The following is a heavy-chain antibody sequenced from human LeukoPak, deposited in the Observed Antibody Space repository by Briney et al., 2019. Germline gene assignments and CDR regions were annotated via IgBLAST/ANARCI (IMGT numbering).Heavy chain of an antibody. Sequence: ASVKVSCKASGYTFTSYYMHWVRQAPGQGLEWMGIINPSGGSTSYAQKFQGRVTMTRDTSTSTVYMELSSLRSDDTAVYYCARGPQVRFGELPQDYWGQGTLVTVSS. CDR3: ARGPQVRFGELPQDY. J-gene: IGHJ4*02. CDR1: GYTFTSYY. V-gene: IGHV1-46*01. CDR2: INPSGGST. D-gene: IGHD3-10*01.